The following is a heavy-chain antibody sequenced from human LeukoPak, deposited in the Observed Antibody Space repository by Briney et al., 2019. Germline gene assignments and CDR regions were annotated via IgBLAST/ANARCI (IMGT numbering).Heavy chain of an antibody. V-gene: IGHV3-30*18. CDR2: ISYDGSDK. D-gene: IGHD6-13*01. CDR3: AKVHQYSSSWSPNRYYYYGMDV. CDR1: GFTFSSYG. J-gene: IGHJ6*02. Sequence: GRSLRLSCAASGFTFSSYGMHWVRQAPGKGLEWVAVISYDGSDKYYADSVKGRFTISRDNSKNTLYLQVNSLRAEDTAVYYCAKVHQYSSSWSPNRYYYYGMDVWGQGTTVTVSS.